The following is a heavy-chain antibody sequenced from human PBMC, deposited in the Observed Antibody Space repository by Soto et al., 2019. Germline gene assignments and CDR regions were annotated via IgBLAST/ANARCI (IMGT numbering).Heavy chain of an antibody. D-gene: IGHD2-15*01. CDR3: SREFRDGSNTRLAFDP. J-gene: IGHJ5*02. Sequence: EMQLVESGEGLVQPGGSLTLSWAASGFTVSSSSMTWVRQTPGQGLEWVSVMYAGGTTYYADSVKGRFTFSRDNSKNMRYLEISHLRAEDTAIYYCSREFRDGSNTRLAFDPWHQGPRVTVSS. V-gene: IGHV3-66*01. CDR1: GFTVSSSS. CDR2: MYAGGTT.